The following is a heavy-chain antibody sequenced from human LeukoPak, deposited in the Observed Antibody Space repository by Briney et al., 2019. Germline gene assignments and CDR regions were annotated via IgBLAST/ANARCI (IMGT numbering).Heavy chain of an antibody. CDR3: ARHRPGNWFGP. V-gene: IGHV4-34*01. CDR1: GGSFSGYY. J-gene: IGHJ5*02. CDR2: INHSGST. Sequence: PSETLSLTCAVYGGSFSGYYWSWIRQPPGKGLEWIGEINHSGSTNYNPSLKSRVTISVDTSKNQFSPKLSSVTAADTAVYYCARHRPGNWFGPWGQGTLVTVSS. D-gene: IGHD7-27*01.